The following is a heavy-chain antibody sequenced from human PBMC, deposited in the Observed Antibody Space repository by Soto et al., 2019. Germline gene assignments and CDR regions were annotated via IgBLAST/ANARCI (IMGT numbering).Heavy chain of an antibody. CDR3: ARDHSYDFWGGPMDV. D-gene: IGHD3-3*01. CDR2: INPSGGST. CDR1: GYTFTSYY. V-gene: IGHV1-46*01. Sequence: ASVKVSCKASGYTFTSYYMHWVRQAPGQGLEWMGIINPSGGSTSYAQKFQGRVTMTRDTSTSTVYMELSSLRSEDTAVYYCARDHSYDFWGGPMDVWGQGTTVTVSS. J-gene: IGHJ6*02.